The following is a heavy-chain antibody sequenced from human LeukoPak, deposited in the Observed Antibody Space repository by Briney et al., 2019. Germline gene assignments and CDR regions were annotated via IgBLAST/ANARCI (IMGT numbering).Heavy chain of an antibody. D-gene: IGHD3-16*02. V-gene: IGHV3-48*04. Sequence: GGSLRLSCAASGFTFSSYSMNWVRQAPGKGLEWVSYISSSGDTIYYADSVKGRFTISRDNAENSLYLQMNSLRAEDTAVYYCARDVTPYYYMDVWGKGTTVTISS. CDR1: GFTFSSYS. CDR2: ISSSGDTI. CDR3: ARDVTPYYYMDV. J-gene: IGHJ6*03.